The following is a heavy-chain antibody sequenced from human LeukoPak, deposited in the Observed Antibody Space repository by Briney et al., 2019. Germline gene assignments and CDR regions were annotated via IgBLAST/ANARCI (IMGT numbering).Heavy chain of an antibody. Sequence: GGSLRVSCAASAFSFSNYAMHWVRQAPGKGLEWVAFIRYDGTNQYYADSVKGRFTISRDNSKNTLYLQMNSLRAEDTAVYYCAKAWTMIVIGVFDVWGQGTIVTVSS. D-gene: IGHD3-22*01. CDR1: AFSFSNYA. V-gene: IGHV3-30*02. CDR3: AKAWTMIVIGVFDV. J-gene: IGHJ3*01. CDR2: IRYDGTNQ.